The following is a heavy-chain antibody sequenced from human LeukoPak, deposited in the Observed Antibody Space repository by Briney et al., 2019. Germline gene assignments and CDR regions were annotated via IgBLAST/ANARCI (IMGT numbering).Heavy chain of an antibody. CDR1: GYSFTSYW. D-gene: IGHD3-10*01. Sequence: GGPLQISFQGSGYSFTSYWIGWGRPMPGKGLEWMGIIYPGDSDNRYSASFQGQVTISADKSISTAYLQWSSLKASDTAMYYCARLKGSGSYGYWGQGTLVTVSS. CDR3: ARLKGSGSYGY. J-gene: IGHJ4*02. V-gene: IGHV5-51*01. CDR2: IYPGDSDN.